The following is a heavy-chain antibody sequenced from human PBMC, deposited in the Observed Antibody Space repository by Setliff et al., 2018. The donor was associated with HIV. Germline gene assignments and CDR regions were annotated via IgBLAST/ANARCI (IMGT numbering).Heavy chain of an antibody. CDR3: ATHGAQ. CDR2: ISSSGRT. D-gene: IGHD1-26*01. J-gene: IGHJ4*02. Sequence: PSETLSLTCTVSGGSISNYYWSWIRQPPGKGLEWIGYISSSGRTSYNPSLKSRVTMSVGTSKNQFSLKLSSVTAADTAVYYCATHGAQWGQGTLVTVSS. CDR1: GGSISNYY. V-gene: IGHV4-59*08.